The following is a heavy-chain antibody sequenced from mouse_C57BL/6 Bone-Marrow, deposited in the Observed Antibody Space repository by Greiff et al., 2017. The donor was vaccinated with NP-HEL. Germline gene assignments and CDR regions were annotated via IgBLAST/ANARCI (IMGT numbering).Heavy chain of an antibody. D-gene: IGHD2-5*01. J-gene: IGHJ2*01. CDR3: ARDHYSNPFDY. CDR2: ISYNGST. V-gene: IGHV3-1*01. CDR1: GYSITSGYD. Sequence: EVKLVESGPGMVKPSQSLSLTCTVTGYSITSGYDWHWIRHFPGNKLEWMGYISYNGSTNYNPSLKSRISITHDTSKNHFFLKLNSVTTEDTATYYCARDHYSNPFDYWGQGTTLTVSS.